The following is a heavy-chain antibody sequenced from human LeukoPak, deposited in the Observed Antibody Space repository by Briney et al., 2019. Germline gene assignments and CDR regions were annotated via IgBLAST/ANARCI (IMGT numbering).Heavy chain of an antibody. D-gene: IGHD2-15*01. CDR2: VSAYADDT. J-gene: IGHJ4*02. V-gene: IGHV1-18*01. Sequence: ASVKVSCKASGYTFISYGISRVRQAPGQGLEWMGWVSAYADDTNYVQKFQGRVTMTTDTSTSTAYMELRSLRFDDTAVYYCARDCIGCHGFDYWGQGTLVTVSS. CDR3: ARDCIGCHGFDY. CDR1: GYTFISYG.